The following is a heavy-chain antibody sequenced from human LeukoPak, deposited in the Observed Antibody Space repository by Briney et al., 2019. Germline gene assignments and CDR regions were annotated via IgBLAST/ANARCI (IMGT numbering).Heavy chain of an antibody. CDR2: IYSGGNT. V-gene: IGHV3-53*05. J-gene: IGHJ4*02. Sequence: GGSLRLSCTVSGFTVSSNSMSWVRQAPGKGLEWVSFIYSGGNTHYSDSVKGRFTISRDNSKNTLYLQMNSLRAEDTAVYYCAKDLWVYGSGSYYFDYWGQGTLVTVSS. CDR3: AKDLWVYGSGSYYFDY. CDR1: GFTVSSNS. D-gene: IGHD3-10*01.